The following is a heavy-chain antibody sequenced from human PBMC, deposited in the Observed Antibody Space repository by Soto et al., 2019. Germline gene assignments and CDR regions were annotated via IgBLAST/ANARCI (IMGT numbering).Heavy chain of an antibody. Sequence: QVQLQQSGPGLVKPSETLSLTCTVSGGAIVSYYWTWIRQPPGKGLEWIGYIYYSGTTKYNPSLKGRVTISIDTSRKQFSLELTSVTAADTAVYYCASRHCDQGAFAFNIWDQGTMVTVSA. V-gene: IGHV4-59*01. CDR2: IYYSGTT. CDR3: ASRHCDQGAFAFNI. J-gene: IGHJ3*02. CDR1: GGAIVSYY. D-gene: IGHD2-2*01.